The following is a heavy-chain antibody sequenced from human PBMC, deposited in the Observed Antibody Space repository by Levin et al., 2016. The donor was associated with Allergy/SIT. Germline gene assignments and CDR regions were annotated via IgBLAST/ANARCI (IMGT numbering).Heavy chain of an antibody. CDR3: AKGGRLHLTDY. V-gene: IGHV3-23*01. D-gene: IGHD1-26*01. CDR2: ISGSGQNT. J-gene: IGHJ4*02. Sequence: GESLKISCAASGFSFSNFAMTWVRHVPGKGLEWVASISGSGQNTYYADSVKGRFAISRDNSKHSLYLQINSRRVEDTAVYYCAKGGRLHLTDYWGQGTLVTVSS. CDR1: GFSFSNFA.